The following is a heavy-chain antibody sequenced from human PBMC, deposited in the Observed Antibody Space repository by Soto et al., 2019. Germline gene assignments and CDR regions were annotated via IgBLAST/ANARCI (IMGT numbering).Heavy chain of an antibody. D-gene: IGHD3-22*01. Sequence: LSLTCTVSGGSISSSSYYWGWIRQPPGKGLEWIGSIYYSGSTYYNPSLKGRVTISVDTSKNQFSLKLSSVTAADTAVYYCARHYGITMIVVVIDWFDPWRQGTLVTVSS. CDR2: IYYSGST. CDR1: GGSISSSSYY. V-gene: IGHV4-39*01. CDR3: ARHYGITMIVVVIDWFDP. J-gene: IGHJ5*02.